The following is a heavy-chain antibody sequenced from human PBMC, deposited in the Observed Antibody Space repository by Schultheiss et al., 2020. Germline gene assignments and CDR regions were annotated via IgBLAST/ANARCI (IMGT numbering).Heavy chain of an antibody. V-gene: IGHV6-1*01. J-gene: IGHJ4*02. D-gene: IGHD2/OR15-2a*01. CDR3: AKDSRLCLDY. Sequence: LRLSCAVSGDSVSSNSAAWNWIRQSPSRGLEWLGRTYYRSKWYNDYALSVKSRLTINPDTSKNHFSLQLNSVTPDDTAVYYCAKDSRLCLDYWGQGTLVTVSS. CDR2: TYYRSKWYN. CDR1: GDSVSSNSAA.